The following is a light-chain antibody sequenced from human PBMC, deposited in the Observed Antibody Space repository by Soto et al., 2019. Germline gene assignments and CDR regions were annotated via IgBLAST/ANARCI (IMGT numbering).Light chain of an antibody. J-gene: IGKJ4*01. CDR3: QQYDCSPLT. V-gene: IGKV3-20*01. CDR2: GAS. CDR1: QSVSSSY. Sequence: EIVLTQSPGTLSSSPGERATLSCRASQSVSSSYIAWYQQKPGQAPRLLIYGASSRVTGIPDRFSGSGSGTDFTLTISRLEPEDFAVYYCQQYDCSPLTFGGGTKVEI.